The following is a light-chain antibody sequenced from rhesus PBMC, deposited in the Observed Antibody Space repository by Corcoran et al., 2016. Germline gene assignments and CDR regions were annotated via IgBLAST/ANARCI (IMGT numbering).Light chain of an antibody. CDR1: ENANTY. CDR2: KAS. J-gene: IGKJ2*01. CDR3: QHSYGTPFS. V-gene: IGKV1-74*01. Sequence: DIQMTQSPSSLSASVGDRVTFICRASENANTYFNWYKQRPGKAPKRLSYKASTLQSGVPSRFGGSGSGTDYTFTVRSLQPEDVGTYCCQHSYGTPFSFGQGTKVEIE.